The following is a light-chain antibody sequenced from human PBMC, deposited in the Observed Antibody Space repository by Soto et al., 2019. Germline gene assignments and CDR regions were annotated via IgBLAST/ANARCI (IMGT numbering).Light chain of an antibody. Sequence: DIQMTQSPSTLSASVGYRDTLTCRASQSISSWLAWYQQKPGKAPKLLIYKASSLESGVPSRFSGSGSGTEFTLTISSLQPDDFATYYCQQYNSYWTFGQGTKVDNK. V-gene: IGKV1-5*03. CDR1: QSISSW. CDR3: QQYNSYWT. CDR2: KAS. J-gene: IGKJ1*01.